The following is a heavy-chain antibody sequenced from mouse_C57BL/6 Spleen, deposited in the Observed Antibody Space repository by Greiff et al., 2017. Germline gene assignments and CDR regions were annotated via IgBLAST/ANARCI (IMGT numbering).Heavy chain of an antibody. V-gene: IGHV5-17*01. CDR1: GFTFSDYG. Sequence: EVKLVESGGGLVKPGGSLKLSCAASGFTFSDYGMHWVRQAPEKGLEWVAYISSGSSTIYYADTVKGRFTISRDNAKNTLFLQMTSLRSEDPAMYYCARITTVPYYFDYWGQGTTLTVSS. D-gene: IGHD1-1*01. CDR3: ARITTVPYYFDY. CDR2: ISSGSSTI. J-gene: IGHJ2*01.